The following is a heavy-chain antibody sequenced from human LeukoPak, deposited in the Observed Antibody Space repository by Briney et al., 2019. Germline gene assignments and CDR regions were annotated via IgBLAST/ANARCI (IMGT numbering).Heavy chain of an antibody. V-gene: IGHV3-23*01. CDR3: ARGDDIGKHPTRAFYFDN. D-gene: IGHD3-10*01. CDR1: GFTFSRHA. Sequence: GGSLRLSCAASGFTFSRHAMNWVRQAPGKGLEGVSPTGLNSVHTLCADSVQGRFTISRDNSKNTLDLQMDNLRDDDTAVYYCARGDDIGKHPTRAFYFDNWGEGTRVTVSS. CDR2: TGLNSVHT. J-gene: IGHJ4*02.